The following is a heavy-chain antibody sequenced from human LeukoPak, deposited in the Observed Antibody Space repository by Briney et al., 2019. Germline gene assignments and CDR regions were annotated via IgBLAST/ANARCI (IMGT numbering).Heavy chain of an antibody. Sequence: PGGSLRLSCATSGFAFSSYAMSWVRQAPGKGLEWVSGIGASGGSTYYADSVKGRFTISRDSSTNTLSLQMNSLRAEDTAVYYCAKGPGPYCGGDCYSPGYWGQGTLVTVPS. J-gene: IGHJ4*02. CDR2: IGASGGST. V-gene: IGHV3-23*01. D-gene: IGHD2-21*02. CDR1: GFAFSSYA. CDR3: AKGPGPYCGGDCYSPGY.